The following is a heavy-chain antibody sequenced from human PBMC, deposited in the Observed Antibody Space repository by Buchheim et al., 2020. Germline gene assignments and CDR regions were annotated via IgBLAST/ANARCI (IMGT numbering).Heavy chain of an antibody. CDR1: GFAFSSYG. CDR3: AKAPYGDYVSWFDP. V-gene: IGHV3-30*18. Sequence: QVQLVESGGGLVQPGRSLRLSCAASGFAFSSYGMHWVRQAPGKGLEWVSLISSDGSNKYYADSVKGRFTISRDNSRNTLYLQMNSLRAEDTAIYYCAKAPYGDYVSWFDPWGEGTL. CDR2: ISSDGSNK. J-gene: IGHJ5*02. D-gene: IGHD4-17*01.